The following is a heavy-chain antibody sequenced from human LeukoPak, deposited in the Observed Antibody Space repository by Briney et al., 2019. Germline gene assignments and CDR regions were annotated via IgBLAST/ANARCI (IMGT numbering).Heavy chain of an antibody. J-gene: IGHJ5*02. V-gene: IGHV4-61*02. D-gene: IGHD1-26*01. Sequence: SQTLSLTCTVSGGSISSGNYYWRWLRQPAGKGLEWIGRIYATGSTNYNPSLKSRVTISVDTSKNQFSLKLSSVTAADTAVYYCARAVGSSESNWFDPWGQGTLATVSS. CDR2: IYATGST. CDR1: GGSISSGNYY. CDR3: ARAVGSSESNWFDP.